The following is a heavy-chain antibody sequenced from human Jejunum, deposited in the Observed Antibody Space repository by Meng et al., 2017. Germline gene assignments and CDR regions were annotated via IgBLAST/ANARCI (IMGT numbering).Heavy chain of an antibody. CDR2: IKSDGSTT. D-gene: IGHD2-2*01. CDR1: GFTFSSYW. Sequence: GESLKISCAVSGFTFSSYWMHWARQAPGKGLVWVAHIKSDGSTTNYADSVKGRFTISRDNARNTLYLQMNSLTVEDTAIYYCASQTSTGYWGQGTLVTVSS. V-gene: IGHV3-74*01. CDR3: ASQTSTGY. J-gene: IGHJ4*02.